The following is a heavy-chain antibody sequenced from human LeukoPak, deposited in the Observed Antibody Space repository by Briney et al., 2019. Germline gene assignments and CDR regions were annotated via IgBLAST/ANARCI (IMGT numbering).Heavy chain of an antibody. J-gene: IGHJ5*02. V-gene: IGHV4-34*01. D-gene: IGHD3-10*01. Sequence: PSETLSLTCAVYGGSFSGYYWSWIRQPPGKGLEWIGEINHSGSTNYNPSLKSRVTISVDTSKNQFSLKLSSVTAADTAVYYCANVPTRWFGDLPFPFDPWGQGTLVTVSS. CDR1: GGSFSGYY. CDR2: INHSGST. CDR3: ANVPTRWFGDLPFPFDP.